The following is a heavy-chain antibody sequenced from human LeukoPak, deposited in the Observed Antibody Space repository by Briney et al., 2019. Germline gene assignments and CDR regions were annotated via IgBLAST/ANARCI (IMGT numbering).Heavy chain of an antibody. Sequence: PGGSLRLSCAASGFTFTIYAMSWVRQSPGKGLEWVSSISDSGDRTYYADSVKGRFTISRDNSRNTLYLQMNSLRAEDTAVYYCARDYGYCSSTSCYFPDYWGQGTLVTVSS. CDR2: ISDSGDRT. D-gene: IGHD2-2*01. CDR3: ARDYGYCSSTSCYFPDY. J-gene: IGHJ4*02. CDR1: GFTFTIYA. V-gene: IGHV3-23*01.